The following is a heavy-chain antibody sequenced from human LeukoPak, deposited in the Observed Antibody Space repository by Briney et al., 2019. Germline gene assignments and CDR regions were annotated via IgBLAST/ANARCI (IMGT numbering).Heavy chain of an antibody. CDR3: AKDRCISTGCPAVFDY. V-gene: IGHV3-23*01. D-gene: IGHD2-2*01. J-gene: IGHJ4*02. CDR1: GFNFSTYV. Sequence: PGGSRRLSCAASGFNFSTYVMSWVRQAPGKGLEWVSIISSSGDSTYYADSVKGRFTISRDNSKNTLYLQMNSLRAEDTAVYCAKDRCISTGCPAVFDYWGQGALVTVSS. CDR2: ISSSGDST.